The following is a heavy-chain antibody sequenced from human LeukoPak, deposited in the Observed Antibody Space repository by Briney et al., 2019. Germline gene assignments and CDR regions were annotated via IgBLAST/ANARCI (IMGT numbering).Heavy chain of an antibody. J-gene: IGHJ5*02. CDR1: GGSISSGSYY. V-gene: IGHV4-61*02. CDR3: AREFDP. CDR2: IYASGST. Sequence: SETLSLTCTVSGGSISSGSYYWSWIRQPAGKGLEWIGRIYASGSTNYNPSLKSRVTISVDTSKNQFSLKLSSVTAADTAVYYCAREFDPWGQGTLVTVSS.